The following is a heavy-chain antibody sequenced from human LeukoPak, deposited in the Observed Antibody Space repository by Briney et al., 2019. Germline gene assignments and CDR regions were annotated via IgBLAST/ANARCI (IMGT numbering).Heavy chain of an antibody. CDR1: GDSISRSPDY. V-gene: IGHV4-39*07. J-gene: IGHJ4*02. Sequence: SETRSLTCTVSGDSISRSPDYWGWIRQPPGKGLEWIGSIYYSGNTYHSPHLKSRLTISVDTSKNQFSLELRSVTAADTAVYYCARYYDDYGGDSVDDYWGQGTLVTVSS. D-gene: IGHD4-23*01. CDR2: IYYSGNT. CDR3: ARYYDDYGGDSVDDY.